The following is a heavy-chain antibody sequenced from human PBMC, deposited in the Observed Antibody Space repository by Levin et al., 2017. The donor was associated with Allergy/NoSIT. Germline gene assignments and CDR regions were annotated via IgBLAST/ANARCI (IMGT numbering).Heavy chain of an antibody. CDR2: IKQDGSEK. Sequence: SCAASGFTFSSYWMSWVRQAPGKGLEWVANIKQDGSEKYYVDSVKGRFTISRDNAKNSLYLQMNSLRAEDTAVYYCARDWVDCSGGSCYLDAFDIWGQGTMVTVSS. V-gene: IGHV3-7*04. CDR1: GFTFSSYW. D-gene: IGHD2-15*01. CDR3: ARDWVDCSGGSCYLDAFDI. J-gene: IGHJ3*02.